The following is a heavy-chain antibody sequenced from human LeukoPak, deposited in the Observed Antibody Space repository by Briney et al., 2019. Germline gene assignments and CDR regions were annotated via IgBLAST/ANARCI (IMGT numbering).Heavy chain of an antibody. CDR2: IYYSGSA. CDR3: ARDRGFSSAWGGDYYYGMDV. V-gene: IGHV4-59*01. J-gene: IGHJ6*04. D-gene: IGHD3-22*01. Sequence: PSETLSLTCTVSGGSLSSYYWSWIRQPPGKRLEWIGYIYYSGSAIYNPSLRSRVTISRDTSKSQFSLKLNSVTAADTAMYYCARDRGFSSAWGGDYYYGMDVWGKGTTVTVSS. CDR1: GGSLSSYY.